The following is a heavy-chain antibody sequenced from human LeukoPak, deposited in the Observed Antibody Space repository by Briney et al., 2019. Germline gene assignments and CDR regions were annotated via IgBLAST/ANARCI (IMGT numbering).Heavy chain of an antibody. Sequence: PGGSLRLSCAASGFSFSAYAMTWVRQTPGKGLEWASGINSGGSKTYYADSVKGRFTISRDNSKNTLYLQMNSLRAEDTAVYYCAKERPDFWSGSQYYGMDVWGQGTTVTVSS. CDR3: AKERPDFWSGSQYYGMDV. J-gene: IGHJ6*02. D-gene: IGHD3-3*01. CDR2: INSGGSKT. V-gene: IGHV3-23*01. CDR1: GFSFSAYA.